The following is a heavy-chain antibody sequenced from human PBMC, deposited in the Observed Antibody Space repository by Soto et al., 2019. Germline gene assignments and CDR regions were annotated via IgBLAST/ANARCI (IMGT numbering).Heavy chain of an antibody. Sequence: ASVKVSCKVSGYTLTELSMHWVRQAPGKGLEWMGGFDPEDGETIYAQKFQGRVTMTEDTSTDTAYMELSSLRSEDTAVYYCATDRGTPYDILTGYYGYWGQGTLVTVSS. CDR1: GYTLTELS. CDR3: ATDRGTPYDILTGYYGY. CDR2: FDPEDGET. V-gene: IGHV1-24*01. D-gene: IGHD3-9*01. J-gene: IGHJ4*02.